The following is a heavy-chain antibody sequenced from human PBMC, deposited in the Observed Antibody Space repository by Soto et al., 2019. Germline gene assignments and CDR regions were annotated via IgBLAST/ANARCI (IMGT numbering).Heavy chain of an antibody. CDR3: ASDSSSYSTSWGSYWYFDL. Sequence: EVQLVESGGGLVQPGGSLRLSCAASGFTFSSYSMNWVRQAPGKGLEWVSYISSGSATIYYADSVKGRFTISRDNAKNSLYLQMNSLRDDDTAVYYGASDSSSYSTSWGSYWYFDLWGRGTLVTVSS. V-gene: IGHV3-48*02. CDR1: GFTFSSYS. D-gene: IGHD6-6*01. J-gene: IGHJ2*01. CDR2: ISSGSATI.